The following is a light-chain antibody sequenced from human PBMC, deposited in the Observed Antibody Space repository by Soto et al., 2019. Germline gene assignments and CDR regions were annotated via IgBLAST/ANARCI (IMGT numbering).Light chain of an antibody. CDR1: QSVSSN. CDR2: GAS. CDR3: QQYNNWPRT. V-gene: IGKV3-15*01. Sequence: ELVMTQSPGTLSVSPGERATLSCRASQSVSSNLAWYQQKPGQAPSLLIYGASTRATGIPARFSGSGSGTEFALTISSLQSEDFAVYYCQQYNNWPRTFGQGTKVDIK. J-gene: IGKJ1*01.